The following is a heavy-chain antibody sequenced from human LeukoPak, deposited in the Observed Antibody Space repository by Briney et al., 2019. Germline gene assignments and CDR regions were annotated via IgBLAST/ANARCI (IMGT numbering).Heavy chain of an antibody. Sequence: ETLSLTFTVSGGSISSSSYYWGWIRQPPGKGLERIGSIYYSGSTYYNPSLKSRVTISVDTSKNQFSLKLSSVTAADTAVYYCARDRGLIQLITRPFDYWGQGTLVTVSS. J-gene: IGHJ4*02. CDR3: ARDRGLIQLITRPFDY. CDR1: GGSISSSSYY. V-gene: IGHV4-39*07. D-gene: IGHD5-18*01. CDR2: IYYSGST.